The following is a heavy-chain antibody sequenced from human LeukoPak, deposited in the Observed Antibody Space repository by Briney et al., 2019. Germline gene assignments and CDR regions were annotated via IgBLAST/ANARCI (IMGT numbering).Heavy chain of an antibody. J-gene: IGHJ3*01. D-gene: IGHD2-8*02. CDR1: GYTFTNYY. CDR2: INPQGGST. Sequence: SWVMVSCKASGYTFTNYYMHWVRQAPGQGLEWMGIINPQGGSTHYVQKFHGRVTMPRHRSTSTVYMELSSLRSEDTGVYCCARDRGTGRSDDAFDLWGQGTMVTVPS. CDR3: ARDRGTGRSDDAFDL. V-gene: IGHV1-46*01.